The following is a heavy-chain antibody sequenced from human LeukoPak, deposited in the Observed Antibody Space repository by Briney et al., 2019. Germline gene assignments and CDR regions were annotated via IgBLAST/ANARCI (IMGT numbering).Heavy chain of an antibody. V-gene: IGHV1-69*06. CDR3: AREGRKSRGVDIVRKKETGYYYMDV. CDR2: IIPIFGTA. Sequence: ASVKVSCKASGGTFSSYAISWVRQAPGQGLEWMGGIIPIFGTANYAQKFRGRVTITADKSTRTAYMELSSLRSEDTAVYYCAREGRKSRGVDIVRKKETGYYYMDVWGKGTTVTVSS. J-gene: IGHJ6*03. D-gene: IGHD2-15*01. CDR1: GGTFSSYA.